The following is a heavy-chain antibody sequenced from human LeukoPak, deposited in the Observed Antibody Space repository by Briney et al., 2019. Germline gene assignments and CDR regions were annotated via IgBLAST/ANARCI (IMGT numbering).Heavy chain of an antibody. CDR2: IFYDGTIQ. Sequence: GGSLRLSCAASGFSFSNYGMHWVRQAPGKGLEWVAVIFYDGTIQYYSDSVRGRLIVSRDNPKNTLYLQMNSLRAEDTAVYYCARDPRGPAGYDSPAWDTFDYWGQGTLVTVSS. CDR3: ARDPRGPAGYDSPAWDTFDY. CDR1: GFSFSNYG. D-gene: IGHD3-22*01. V-gene: IGHV3-30*03. J-gene: IGHJ4*02.